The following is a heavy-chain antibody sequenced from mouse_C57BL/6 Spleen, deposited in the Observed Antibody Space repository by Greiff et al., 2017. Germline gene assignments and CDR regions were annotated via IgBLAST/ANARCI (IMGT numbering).Heavy chain of an antibody. V-gene: IGHV1-54*01. CDR1: GYAFTNYL. J-gene: IGHJ4*01. CDR3: ARFSGGYRAMDC. D-gene: IGHD1-1*02. CDR2: INPGSGGT. Sequence: QVQLQQSGAELVRPGTSVKVSCKASGYAFTNYLIEWVKQRPGQGLEWIGVINPGSGGTNYNEKFKGKATLTADKSSSTAYMQLSSLTSEDSAVYFCARFSGGYRAMDCWGQGTSVTVSS.